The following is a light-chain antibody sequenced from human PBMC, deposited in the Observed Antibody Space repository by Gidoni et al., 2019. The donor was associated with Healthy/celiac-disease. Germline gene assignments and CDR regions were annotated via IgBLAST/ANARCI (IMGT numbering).Light chain of an antibody. CDR1: QSVSSN. CDR3: QQYNNWEGT. Sequence: IVMTQSPATLSVSPGERATLSCRASQSVSSNLAWYQQKPGQAPRLLIYGASTRATGIPARFSGSGSGTEFTLTISSLQSEDFAVYYCQQYNNWEGTFGQGTKVEIK. J-gene: IGKJ1*01. CDR2: GAS. V-gene: IGKV3-15*01.